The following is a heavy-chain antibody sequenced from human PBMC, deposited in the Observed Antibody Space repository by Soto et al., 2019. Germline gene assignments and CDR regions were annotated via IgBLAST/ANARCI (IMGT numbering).Heavy chain of an antibody. Sequence: EVQLVESGGGLVQPGGSLRLSCAASGFTFSTYWMNWVRQAPGKGLEWVAKIKEDGSEAYYVDSVKGRFTISRDNAKNSLDLDMNSLRGEDTAVYYCARDWGAPGRGSALGYYYHFGMDVWGQGTTVTVPS. CDR1: GFTFSTYW. J-gene: IGHJ6*02. CDR3: ARDWGAPGRGSALGYYYHFGMDV. D-gene: IGHD3-16*01. V-gene: IGHV3-7*05. CDR2: IKEDGSEA.